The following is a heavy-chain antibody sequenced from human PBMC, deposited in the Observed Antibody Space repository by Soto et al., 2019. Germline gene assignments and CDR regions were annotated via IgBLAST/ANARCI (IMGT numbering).Heavy chain of an antibody. D-gene: IGHD3-3*01. V-gene: IGHV1-18*01. Sequence: ASVKVSCKASGYTFTSYGISWVRQAPGQGLEWMGWISAYNGNTNYAQKLQGRVTMTTVTSTSTAYMELRGLRSADTAVYYCARDRYYDFWSGYYTLDYWGQGTLVTVSS. CDR3: ARDRYYDFWSGYYTLDY. CDR1: GYTFTSYG. J-gene: IGHJ4*02. CDR2: ISAYNGNT.